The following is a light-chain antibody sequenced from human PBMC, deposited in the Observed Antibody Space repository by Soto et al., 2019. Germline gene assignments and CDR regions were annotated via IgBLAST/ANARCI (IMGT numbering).Light chain of an antibody. CDR2: GAS. Sequence: DIVMTPSPATLSGSPGEQATLSCRASQSVSSNLAWYQQKPGQAPRLLIYGASTRATGIPARFSGSGSGTDFTLTISRLEPEDFAVYYCQQYGSSGTFGQGTKVDIK. J-gene: IGKJ1*01. CDR3: QQYGSSGT. CDR1: QSVSSN. V-gene: IGKV3-15*01.